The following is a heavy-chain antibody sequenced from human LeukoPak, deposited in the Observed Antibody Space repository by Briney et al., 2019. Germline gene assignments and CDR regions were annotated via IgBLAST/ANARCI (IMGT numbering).Heavy chain of an antibody. CDR3: ARENYYYYYMDV. CDR1: GFTFSSYW. V-gene: IGHV3-7*01. Sequence: GGSLRLSCAASGFTFSSYWMSWVRPAPGKGLEWVANVKQDESEKYYADSVKGRFTISRDNAKNSLYLQMNSLRAEDTAVYYCARENYYYYYMDVWGKGTTVTVSS. J-gene: IGHJ6*03. CDR2: VKQDESEK.